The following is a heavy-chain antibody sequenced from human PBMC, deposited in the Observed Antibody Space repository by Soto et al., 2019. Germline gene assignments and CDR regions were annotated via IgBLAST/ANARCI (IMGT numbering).Heavy chain of an antibody. CDR2: ISWNSGSI. V-gene: IGHV3-9*01. CDR3: AKDIWLGGEGYYYGMDV. CDR1: GFTFDDYA. J-gene: IGHJ6*02. D-gene: IGHD3-10*01. Sequence: EVQLVESGGGLVQPGRSLRLSCAASGFTFDDYAMHWVRQAPGKGLEWVSGISWNSGSIGYADSVKGRFTISRDNAKNSLDLQMDSLRAEDTALYYCAKDIWLGGEGYYYGMDVWGQGTTVTVSS.